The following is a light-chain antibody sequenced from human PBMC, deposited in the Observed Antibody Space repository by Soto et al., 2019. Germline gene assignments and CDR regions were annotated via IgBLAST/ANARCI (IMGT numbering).Light chain of an antibody. V-gene: IGKV3-20*01. Sequence: EIVLTQSPGTVSLSPGKRATLSCRASQSVTSSYLAWYQQKPGHAPRLLIYVVSSRATGIPDRFSCSGARTDLTLTISRLESEDFGVYYCQQYGDSPLTVGVGTKVDIK. CDR2: VVS. CDR3: QQYGDSPLT. J-gene: IGKJ4*01. CDR1: QSVTSSY.